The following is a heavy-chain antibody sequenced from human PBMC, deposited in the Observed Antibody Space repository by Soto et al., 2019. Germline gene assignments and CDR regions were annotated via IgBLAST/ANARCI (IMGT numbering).Heavy chain of an antibody. CDR2: ISYDGSNT. V-gene: IGHV3-30*03. CDR1: GFTFSSYG. CDR3: ARVAAIFGVVIINYGMDV. D-gene: IGHD3-3*01. Sequence: PGGSLRLSCAASGFTFSSYGMHWVRQAPGKGLDWVAVISYDGSNTYYADSVRGRFTISRDNSKNTLYLQMNSLRAEDTAVYYCARVAAIFGVVIINYGMDVWGQGTTVTVSS. J-gene: IGHJ6*02.